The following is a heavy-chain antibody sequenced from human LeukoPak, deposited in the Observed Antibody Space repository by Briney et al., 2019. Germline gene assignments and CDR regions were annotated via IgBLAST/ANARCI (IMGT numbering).Heavy chain of an antibody. D-gene: IGHD3-10*01. Sequence: QPGGSLRLSCAASGFTFSSYSMNWVRQAPGKGLEWVSYISSSSSTIYYADSVKGRFTISRDNSKNTLYLQMNSLRAEDTAVYHCAKDKVRGVPYYYMDVWGKGTTVTVSS. CDR3: AKDKVRGVPYYYMDV. CDR2: ISSSSSTI. V-gene: IGHV3-48*01. J-gene: IGHJ6*03. CDR1: GFTFSSYS.